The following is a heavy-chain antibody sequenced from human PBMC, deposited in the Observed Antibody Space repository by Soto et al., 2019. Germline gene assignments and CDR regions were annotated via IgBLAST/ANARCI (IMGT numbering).Heavy chain of an antibody. Sequence: GGSLRLSCAASGFTFRRHGTHWVRQAPGKGLEWLTIISYDGIQKFYTESVKGRFTITRDNSKNMVFLQMNSLRAEDTAVYYCAKDVWNDVPATDGFDPWGQGTMVTVSS. CDR2: ISYDGIQK. D-gene: IGHD1-1*01. CDR3: AKDVWNDVPATDGFDP. J-gene: IGHJ3*01. V-gene: IGHV3-30*18. CDR1: GFTFRRHG.